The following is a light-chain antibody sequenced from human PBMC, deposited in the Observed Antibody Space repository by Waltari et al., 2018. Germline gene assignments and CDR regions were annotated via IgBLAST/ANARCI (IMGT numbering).Light chain of an antibody. Sequence: EIVLTQSPATLSLSPGERATITCRASQRVSSYLGWYQQKPGQAPRLLIYDASKRGTDIPARFSGSGSGTDFTLTISSLEPEDFAVYYCQQRSNWPGTFGQGTKVEIK. CDR2: DAS. V-gene: IGKV3-11*01. CDR1: QRVSSY. J-gene: IGKJ1*01. CDR3: QQRSNWPGT.